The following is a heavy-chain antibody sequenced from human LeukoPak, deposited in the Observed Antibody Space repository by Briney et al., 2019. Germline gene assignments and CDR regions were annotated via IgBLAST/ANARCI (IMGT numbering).Heavy chain of an antibody. CDR3: ARDLGVLRDYYGTDV. V-gene: IGHV3-23*01. CDR2: ISGSGGST. CDR1: GFTFSSYA. Sequence: GGSLRLSCAASGFTFSSYAMSWVRQAPGKGLEWVSAISGSGGSTYYADSVKGRFTISRDNSKNTLYLQMNSLRAEDTAVYYCARDLGVLRDYYGTDVWGQGTTVTVSS. J-gene: IGHJ6*02. D-gene: IGHD5/OR15-5a*01.